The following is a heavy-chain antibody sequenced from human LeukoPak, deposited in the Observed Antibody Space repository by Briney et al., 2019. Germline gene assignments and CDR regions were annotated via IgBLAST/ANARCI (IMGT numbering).Heavy chain of an antibody. J-gene: IGHJ3*02. CDR1: GFTFSSYA. Sequence: QPGGSLRLSCAASGFTFSSYAMHWVRQAPGKGLEYVSAISSNGGSTYYANSVKGRFTISRDNSKNTLYLQMGSLRAEDMAVYYCARDGTAADNAFDIWGQGTMATVSS. D-gene: IGHD6-13*01. V-gene: IGHV3-64*01. CDR2: ISSNGGST. CDR3: ARDGTAADNAFDI.